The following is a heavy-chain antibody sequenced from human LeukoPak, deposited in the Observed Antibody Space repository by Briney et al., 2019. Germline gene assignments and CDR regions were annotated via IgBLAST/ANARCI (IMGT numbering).Heavy chain of an antibody. CDR3: ARGGGYSYGYVQWFDP. J-gene: IGHJ5*02. Sequence: ASXKVSCKASGGTFSSYAISWVRQAPGQGLEWMGWISAYNGNTNYAQKLQGRVTITTDTSTSTAYMELRSLRSDDTAVYYCARGGGYSYGYVQWFDPWGQGTLVTVSS. V-gene: IGHV1-18*01. D-gene: IGHD5-18*01. CDR2: ISAYNGNT. CDR1: GGTFSSYA.